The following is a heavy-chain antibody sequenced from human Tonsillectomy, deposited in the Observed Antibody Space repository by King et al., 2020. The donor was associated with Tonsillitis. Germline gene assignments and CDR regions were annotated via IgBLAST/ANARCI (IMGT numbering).Heavy chain of an antibody. J-gene: IGHJ4*02. D-gene: IGHD2/OR15-2a*01. Sequence: VQLVESGAEVKKPGASVKVSCKASGYTFTNCDINWVRQATGQGLEWMGWMNLNSGNTCYAEKFQGRVTMTRNTSISTAYMEVSSLGSEDTAVYYCARGVIPDYWGQGTLVTVSS. CDR2: MNLNSGNT. CDR1: GYTFTNCD. V-gene: IGHV1-8*01. CDR3: ARGVIPDY.